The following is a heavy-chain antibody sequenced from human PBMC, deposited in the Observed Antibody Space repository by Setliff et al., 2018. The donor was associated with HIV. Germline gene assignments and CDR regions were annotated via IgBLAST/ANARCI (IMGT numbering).Heavy chain of an antibody. D-gene: IGHD6-13*01. CDR3: AREGAAAGTSRPYFDY. V-gene: IGHV1-3*01. CDR1: GYTFTSYA. Sequence: ASVKVSCKASGYTFTSYAMHWVRQAPGQRLQWMGWINVGSGDTKFSQKFQGRVTMTRNTSITTAYMELTNVTSEDTAVYYCAREGAAAGTSRPYFDYWGQGALVTVSS. CDR2: INVGSGDT. J-gene: IGHJ4*02.